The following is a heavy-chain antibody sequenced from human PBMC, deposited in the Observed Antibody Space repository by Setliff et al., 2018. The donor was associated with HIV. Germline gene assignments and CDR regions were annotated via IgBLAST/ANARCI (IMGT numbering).Heavy chain of an antibody. V-gene: IGHV1-8*02. J-gene: IGHJ3*02. D-gene: IGHD6-13*01. CDR3: ARTSPLYSRTFDAFDI. CDR1: GYSFINYD. Sequence: ASVKVSCKASGYSFINYDINWVRQAPGQGLQWMGWMNPNRGSTGYAQTFQGRLTMTRNTSISTAYMELSSLSSEDTAFYYCARTSPLYSRTFDAFDIWGQGTMVTVSS. CDR2: MNPNRGST.